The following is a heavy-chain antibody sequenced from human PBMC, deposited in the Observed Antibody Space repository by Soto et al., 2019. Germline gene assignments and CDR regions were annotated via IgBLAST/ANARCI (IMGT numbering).Heavy chain of an antibody. CDR3: AKDWKAAAGTNFYYYYGMDV. Sequence: PGGSLRLSCAASGFTFSGYAMRWVRQAPGKGLEWVSGISGSGGSTYYTDSVKGRFTISRDNSKNTLYLQMNSLRAEDTAVYYCAKDWKAAAGTNFYYYYGMDVWGQGTTVTVSS. V-gene: IGHV3-23*01. CDR1: GFTFSGYA. D-gene: IGHD6-13*01. J-gene: IGHJ6*02. CDR2: ISGSGGST.